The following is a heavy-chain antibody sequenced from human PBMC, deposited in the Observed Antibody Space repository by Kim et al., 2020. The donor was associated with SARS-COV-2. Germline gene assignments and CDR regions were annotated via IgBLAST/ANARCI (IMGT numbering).Heavy chain of an antibody. Sequence: PSPTSRVTISVDTSKNQFSLKLSSVTAADTAVYYCARGGRDTAMVVDYWGQGTLVTVSS. V-gene: IGHV4-59*09. CDR3: ARGGRDTAMVVDY. J-gene: IGHJ4*02. D-gene: IGHD5-18*01.